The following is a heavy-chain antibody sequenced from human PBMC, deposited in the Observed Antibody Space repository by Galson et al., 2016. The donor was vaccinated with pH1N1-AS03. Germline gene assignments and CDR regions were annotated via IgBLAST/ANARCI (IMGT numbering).Heavy chain of an antibody. Sequence: SLRLSCAVSGFHLNDYAMHWVRQAPGKGLEWMAAVSNDGNNKWYADSVKGRFTISRDNPKNTLYLQVNSVRAEDTAVYYCARDAPPPGDSDSSGIFDHWGQGTLVTVFS. D-gene: IGHD3-22*01. J-gene: IGHJ4*02. CDR2: VSNDGNNK. CDR3: ARDAPPPGDSDSSGIFDH. V-gene: IGHV3-30*04. CDR1: GFHLNDYA.